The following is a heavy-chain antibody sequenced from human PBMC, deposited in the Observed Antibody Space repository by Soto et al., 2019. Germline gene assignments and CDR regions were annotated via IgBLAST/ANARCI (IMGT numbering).Heavy chain of an antibody. D-gene: IGHD5-18*01. V-gene: IGHV1-69*02. CDR1: GGTFISYT. CDR3: ARVVDTAMIYNWFDP. Sequence: SVKVSCKASGGTFISYTISWVRQAPGQGLEWMGRIIPILGIANYAQKFQGRVTITADKSTSTAYMELSSLRSEDAAVYYCARVVDTAMIYNWFDPWGQGTLVTVSS. J-gene: IGHJ5*02. CDR2: IIPILGIA.